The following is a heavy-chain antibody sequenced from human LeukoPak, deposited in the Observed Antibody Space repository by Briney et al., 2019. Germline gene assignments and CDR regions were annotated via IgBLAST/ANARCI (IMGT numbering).Heavy chain of an antibody. Sequence: GGSLRLSCAASGFTFSSYEMNWVRQAPGKGLEWVSYISSSGSTIYYADSVKGRFTISRDNAKNSLYLQMNSLRAEDTAVYYCARDDPSDYYDSSGYIDYWGQGTLVTVSS. J-gene: IGHJ4*02. CDR2: ISSSGSTI. D-gene: IGHD3-22*01. CDR3: ARDDPSDYYDSSGYIDY. V-gene: IGHV3-48*03. CDR1: GFTFSSYE.